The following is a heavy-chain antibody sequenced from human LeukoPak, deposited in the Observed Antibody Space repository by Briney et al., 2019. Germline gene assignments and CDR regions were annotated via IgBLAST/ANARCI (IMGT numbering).Heavy chain of an antibody. CDR2: ISYDGSNK. V-gene: IGHV3-30-3*01. J-gene: IGHJ4*02. Sequence: GGSLRLSCAASGFTFSNYATHWVRQAPGKGLEWVAVISYDGSNKHYADSVKGRFTISRDNSKNTLYLQMNSLRLEDTAVYYCARSGAPVAVAGFDCWGQGTLVTVSS. CDR3: ARSGAPVAVAGFDC. CDR1: GFTFSNYA. D-gene: IGHD6-19*01.